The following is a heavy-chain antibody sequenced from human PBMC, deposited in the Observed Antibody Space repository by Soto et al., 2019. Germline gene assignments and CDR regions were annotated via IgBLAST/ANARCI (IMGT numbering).Heavy chain of an antibody. CDR2: INAGNGNT. J-gene: IGHJ4*02. D-gene: IGHD3-22*01. Sequence: ASVKVSCKASGYTFTSYGISWVRQAPGQRLEWMGWINAGNGNTKYSQKFQGRVTITRDTSASTAYMELSSLRSEDTAVYYCASAKYYYDSSVGHFDYWGQGTLVTVSS. CDR3: ASAKYYYDSSVGHFDY. V-gene: IGHV1-3*01. CDR1: GYTFTSYG.